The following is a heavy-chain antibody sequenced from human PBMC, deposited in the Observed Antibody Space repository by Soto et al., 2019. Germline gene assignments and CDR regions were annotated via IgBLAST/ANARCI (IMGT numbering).Heavy chain of an antibody. CDR2: ISAYNGNT. Sequence: VASVKVSCKASGYTFTSYGISWVRQAPGQGLEWMGWISAYNGNTNYAQKLQGRVTMTTDTSTSTAYMELRSLRSDDTAVYYCARDGLIVGATTAYYYYGMDVWGQGTTVTVSS. CDR1: GYTFTSYG. J-gene: IGHJ6*02. CDR3: ARDGLIVGATTAYYYYGMDV. V-gene: IGHV1-18*04. D-gene: IGHD1-26*01.